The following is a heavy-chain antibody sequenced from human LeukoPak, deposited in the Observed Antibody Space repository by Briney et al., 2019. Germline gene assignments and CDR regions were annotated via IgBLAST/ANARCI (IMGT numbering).Heavy chain of an antibody. J-gene: IGHJ4*02. CDR3: ARGELGITIFGVVITPFDY. V-gene: IGHV1-46*03. CDR1: GYTFTSYC. D-gene: IGHD3-3*01. Sequence: ASVKVSCKASGYTFTSYCMHWVLQAPGQGLEWMGIINPSGGSTSYAQKFQGRVTMTRDTSTSTVYMELSSLRSEDTAVYYCARGELGITIFGVVITPFDYWGQGTLVTVSS. CDR2: INPSGGST.